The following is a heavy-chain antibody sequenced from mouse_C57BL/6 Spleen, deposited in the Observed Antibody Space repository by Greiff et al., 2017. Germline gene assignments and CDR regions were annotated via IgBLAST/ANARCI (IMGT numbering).Heavy chain of an antibody. J-gene: IGHJ2*01. CDR1: GYTFTSYW. CDR3: ARSITTVVDYFGY. V-gene: IGHV1-52*01. Sequence: VQLQQPGAELVRPGSSVKLSCKASGYTFTSYWMHWVKQRPIQGLEWIGNIDPSDSETHYNQKFKDKATLTVDKSSSTAYMQLSSLTSEDSAVYYCARSITTVVDYFGYWGQGTTLTVSS. D-gene: IGHD1-1*01. CDR2: IDPSDSET.